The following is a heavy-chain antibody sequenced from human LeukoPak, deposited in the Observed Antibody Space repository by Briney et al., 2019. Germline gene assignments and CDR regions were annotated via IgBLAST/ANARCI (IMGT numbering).Heavy chain of an antibody. CDR1: GGSISSSSYY. CDR2: IYYTGNT. CDR3: ARRRLGETTTANWFDP. D-gene: IGHD4-17*01. Sequence: SETLSLTCPVSGGSISSSSYYWGWIRQPPGKGLEWFASIYYTGNTYYNPTLKSRVTISVDTSNNQFSLKLNSVTAADTAVYYCARRRLGETTTANWFDPWGPGTLVTVSS. J-gene: IGHJ5*02. V-gene: IGHV4-39*01.